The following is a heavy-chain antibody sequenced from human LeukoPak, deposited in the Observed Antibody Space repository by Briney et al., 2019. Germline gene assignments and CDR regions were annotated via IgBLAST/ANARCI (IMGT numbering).Heavy chain of an antibody. Sequence: PSETLSLXCTVSGGSISRADYYWSWIRQPPGKGLEWIGYIYYSGSTYYNPSLKSRATISVDTSKNQCSLKLSSVTAADTAVYYCARDSDFWSGYYYFDYWGQGTLVTVSS. CDR2: IYYSGST. J-gene: IGHJ4*02. D-gene: IGHD3-3*01. CDR3: ARDSDFWSGYYYFDY. CDR1: GGSISRADYY. V-gene: IGHV4-30-4*08.